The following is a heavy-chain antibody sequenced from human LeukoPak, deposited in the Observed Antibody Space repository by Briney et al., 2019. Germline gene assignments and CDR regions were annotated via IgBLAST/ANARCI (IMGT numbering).Heavy chain of an antibody. CDR2: IKPDGSEK. Sequence: GGSLRLSCAASGFTFSSYWMDWVRQAPGQELKWVANIKPDGSEKYYVVSVKGRFTISRDNAKNSLYLQMNSLRVEDTAVYYCARDKYGAYFDSWGQGTLVTVSS. CDR3: ARDKYGAYFDS. J-gene: IGHJ4*02. D-gene: IGHD4-17*01. CDR1: GFTFSSYW. V-gene: IGHV3-7*04.